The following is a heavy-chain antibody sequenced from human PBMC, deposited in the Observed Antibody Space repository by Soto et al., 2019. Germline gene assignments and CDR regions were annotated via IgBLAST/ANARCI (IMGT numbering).Heavy chain of an antibody. CDR2: IYYSGST. J-gene: IGHJ3*02. V-gene: IGHV4-39*01. Sequence: SETLSLTCTVSGGYISSSSYYWGWIRQPPGKGLEWIGSIYYSGSTYYNPSLKSRVTISVDTSKNQFSLKLSSVTAADTAVYYCARQGYSSSWYDAFDIWGQGTMVTVSS. CDR3: ARQGYSSSWYDAFDI. D-gene: IGHD6-13*01. CDR1: GGYISSSSYY.